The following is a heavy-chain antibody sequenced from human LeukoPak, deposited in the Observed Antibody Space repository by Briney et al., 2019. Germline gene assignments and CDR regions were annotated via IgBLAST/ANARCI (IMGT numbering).Heavy chain of an antibody. CDR2: IYHSGST. J-gene: IGHJ5*02. Sequence: SETLSLTCAVSGYSISSGYYWGWIRQPPGKGLEWIGSIYHSGSTYYNPSLKNRVTISVDTSKNQFSLKLSSVTAADTAVYYCARGTMYNWFDPWGQGTLVTVSS. V-gene: IGHV4-38-2*01. CDR1: GYSISSGYY. CDR3: ARGTMYNWFDP. D-gene: IGHD3-3*01.